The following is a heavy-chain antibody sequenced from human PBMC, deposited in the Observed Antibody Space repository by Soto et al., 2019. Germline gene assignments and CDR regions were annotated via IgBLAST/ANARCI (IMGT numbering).Heavy chain of an antibody. CDR3: TRVGYTSGPTFDY. D-gene: IGHD5-12*01. V-gene: IGHV1-69*01. Sequence: QVQLVQSGAEVKKPGSSVKVSCKASGGTFNSYAIGWVRQAPGQGLEWMGGIIPIFGTAKYAQKFQGRVTITADDSTNTGYLELTNLTSEDTAVYFCTRVGYTSGPTFDYWGQGTLVIVSS. J-gene: IGHJ4*02. CDR2: IIPIFGTA. CDR1: GGTFNSYA.